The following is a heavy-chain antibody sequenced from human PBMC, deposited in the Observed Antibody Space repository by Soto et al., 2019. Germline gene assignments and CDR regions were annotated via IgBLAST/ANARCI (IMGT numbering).Heavy chain of an antibody. D-gene: IGHD2-21*01. Sequence: QVQLVQSGPEVKKPGASVKVSCKTSGYTFTTYGISWVRQAPGQGLEWMGWITTDKGKTTYAQKFQGRVTMTTDTSTSTAYMDQRSLRSDATALDYCATDSPAFDYSGQRTLVAVSS. CDR3: ATDSPAFDY. V-gene: IGHV1-18*01. CDR2: ITTDKGKT. CDR1: GYTFTTYG. J-gene: IGHJ4*02.